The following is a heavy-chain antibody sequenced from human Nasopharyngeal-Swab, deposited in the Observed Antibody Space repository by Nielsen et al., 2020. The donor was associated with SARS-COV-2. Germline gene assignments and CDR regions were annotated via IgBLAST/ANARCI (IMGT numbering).Heavy chain of an antibody. V-gene: IGHV4-59*12. D-gene: IGHD4-17*01. CDR1: GGSISSYY. CDR3: ARRKDGDYSFALDY. Sequence: SETLSLTCTVSGGSISSYYWSWIRQPPGKGLEWIGYIYYSGSTNYNPSLKSRVTISVDTSKNQFSLKLSSVTAADTAVYYCARRKDGDYSFALDYWGQGTLVTVSS. CDR2: IYYSGST. J-gene: IGHJ4*02.